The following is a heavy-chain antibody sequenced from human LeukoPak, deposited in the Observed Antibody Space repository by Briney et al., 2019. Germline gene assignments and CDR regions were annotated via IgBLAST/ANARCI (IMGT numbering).Heavy chain of an antibody. D-gene: IGHD3-10*01. Sequence: ASVKVSCKASGYTFTSYAMHWVRQAPGQRLEWMGWINAGNGNTKYSQKFQGRVTITRDTSASTAYMELSSLRSEDTAVYYCARAPEGSGSLLLDYYYYGMDVWGQGTTVTVPS. CDR2: INAGNGNT. CDR3: ARAPEGSGSLLLDYYYYGMDV. CDR1: GYTFTSYA. V-gene: IGHV1-3*01. J-gene: IGHJ6*02.